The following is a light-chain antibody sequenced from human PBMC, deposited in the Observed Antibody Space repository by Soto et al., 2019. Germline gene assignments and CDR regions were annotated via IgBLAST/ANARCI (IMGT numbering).Light chain of an antibody. V-gene: IGLV2-14*01. Sequence: LTQPASVSGSPGQSITISCTGTSGDVGGYNYVSWYQQHPGKAPKLMIYDVSNRPSGVSNRFSGSKSGNTASLTISGLQAEDEADYYCSSYTSSSTLYVFGTGTKVTVL. CDR1: SGDVGGYNY. CDR2: DVS. CDR3: SSYTSSSTLYV. J-gene: IGLJ1*01.